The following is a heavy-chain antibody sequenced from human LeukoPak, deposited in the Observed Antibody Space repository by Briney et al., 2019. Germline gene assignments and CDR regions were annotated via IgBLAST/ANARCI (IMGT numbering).Heavy chain of an antibody. CDR2: INHSGST. D-gene: IGHD3-9*01. Sequence: SETLSLTCAVYGGSSSGYYWSWIRQPPGKGLEWIGEINHSGSTNYNPSLKSRVTISVDTSKNQFSLKLSSVTAADTAVYYCARGLRYFDWLLYKRWGFDYWGQGTLVTVSS. CDR3: ARGLRYFDWLLYKRWGFDY. J-gene: IGHJ4*02. CDR1: GGSSSGYY. V-gene: IGHV4-34*01.